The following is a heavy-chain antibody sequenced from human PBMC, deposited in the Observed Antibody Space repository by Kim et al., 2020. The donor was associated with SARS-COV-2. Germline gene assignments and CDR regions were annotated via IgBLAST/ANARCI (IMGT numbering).Heavy chain of an antibody. J-gene: IGHJ6*02. Sequence: SETLSLTCTVSGGSISSGGYYWSWIRQHPGKGLEWIGYIYYSGSTYYNPSLKSRVTISVDTSKNQFSLKLSSVTPADTAVYYCARERNGDYYYYGMDVWGQGTTVTVSS. CDR3: ARERNGDYYYYGMDV. CDR1: GGSISSGGYY. CDR2: IYYSGST. D-gene: IGHD2-8*01. V-gene: IGHV4-31*03.